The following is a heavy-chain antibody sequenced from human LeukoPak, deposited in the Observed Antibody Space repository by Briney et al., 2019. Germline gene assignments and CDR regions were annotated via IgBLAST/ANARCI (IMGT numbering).Heavy chain of an antibody. Sequence: GGSLRLSCAASGFTFHDYAMHWVRQAPGKGLEWVSGISWNSGSIGYADSVKGRFTISRDNAKNSLYLQMNSLRAADTAVYYCAPKVVGSTPFDYWGQGTLVTVSS. J-gene: IGHJ4*02. CDR1: GFTFHDYA. V-gene: IGHV3-9*01. CDR3: APKVVGSTPFDY. CDR2: ISWNSGSI. D-gene: IGHD2-15*01.